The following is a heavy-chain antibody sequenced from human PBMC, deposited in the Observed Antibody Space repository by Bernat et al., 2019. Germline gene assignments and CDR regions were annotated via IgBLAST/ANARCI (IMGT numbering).Heavy chain of an antibody. CDR1: GFTFSSYG. CDR2: ISYDGSNK. Sequence: QVQLVESGGGVVQPGRSLRLSCAASGFTFSSYGMHWVRQAPGKGLEWVAVISYDGSNKYYADSVKGRFTISRDNSKNTLYLQMNSLRAEDTAVYYCANDRRRQLWLRAGAFDYWGQGTLVTVSS. D-gene: IGHD5-18*01. V-gene: IGHV3-30*18. J-gene: IGHJ4*02. CDR3: ANDRRRQLWLRAGAFDY.